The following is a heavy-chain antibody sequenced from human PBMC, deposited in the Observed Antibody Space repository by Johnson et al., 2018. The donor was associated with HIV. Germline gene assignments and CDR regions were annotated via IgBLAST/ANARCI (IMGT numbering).Heavy chain of an antibody. CDR1: GFTFSSYA. V-gene: IGHV3-30*04. D-gene: IGHD3-16*01. CDR3: ARDLNHFGGAFDI. CDR2: ISYDGSNK. J-gene: IGHJ3*02. Sequence: QMLLVESGGGVVQPGRSLRLSCAASGFTFSSYAMHWVRQAPGKGLEWVAVISYDGSNKYYADSVKGRFTISRDKSKKTLYLQMNSLRAEDTAVYYFARDLNHFGGAFDIWGQGTMVTVSS.